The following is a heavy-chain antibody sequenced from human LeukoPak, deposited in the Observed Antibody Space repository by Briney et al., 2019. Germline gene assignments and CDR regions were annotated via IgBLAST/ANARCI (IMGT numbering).Heavy chain of an antibody. CDR1: GYTFTSYG. J-gene: IGHJ4*02. CDR2: ISAYNGNT. Sequence: GASVKVSCKASGYTFTSYGISWVRQAPGQGLEWMGWISAYNGNTNYAQKLQGRVTMTTDTSTSTAYMELRSLRSDDTAVYYCARENYDILTGYPIIGFSFDYWGQGTLVTVPS. D-gene: IGHD3-9*01. V-gene: IGHV1-18*01. CDR3: ARENYDILTGYPIIGFSFDY.